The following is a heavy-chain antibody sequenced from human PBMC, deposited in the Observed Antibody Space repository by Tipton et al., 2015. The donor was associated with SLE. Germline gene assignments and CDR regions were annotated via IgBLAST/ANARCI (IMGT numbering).Heavy chain of an antibody. V-gene: IGHV4-39*07. CDR1: GGSISSSSYY. CDR3: ARHEVAVAGKGDWYFDL. D-gene: IGHD6-19*01. Sequence: LVKPTETLSLTCTVSGGSISSSSYYWGWIRQPPGKGLEWIGSIYYSGSTYYNPSLKSRVTISVDTSKNQFSLKLSSVTAADTAVYYCARHEVAVAGKGDWYFDLWGRGTLVTVSS. J-gene: IGHJ2*01. CDR2: IYYSGST.